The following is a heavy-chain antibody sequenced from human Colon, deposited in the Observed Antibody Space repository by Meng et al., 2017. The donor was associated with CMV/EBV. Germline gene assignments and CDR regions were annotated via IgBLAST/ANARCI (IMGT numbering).Heavy chain of an antibody. CDR3: GRAGARGVPIDV. CDR1: GGSISGHY. D-gene: IGHD3-10*01. V-gene: IGHV4-4*07. CDR2: IYSNGRI. Sequence: GSGPGLVKLSETLSLTCTVSGGSISGHYWTWIRRPAGEGLQWLGRIYSNGRIDENYSLRSRVTISVDTSKNQLSLRLTSVTAADTAVYYCGRAGARGVPIDVWGRGTLVTVSS. J-gene: IGHJ1*01.